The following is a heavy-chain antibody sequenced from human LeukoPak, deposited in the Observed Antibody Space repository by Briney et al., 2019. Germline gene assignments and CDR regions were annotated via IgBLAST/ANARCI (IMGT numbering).Heavy chain of an antibody. V-gene: IGHV3-33*05. Sequence: PGRSRRLSCAASGFTFSRYAMHWVRQAPGKGLELVALISYDGSKKYYADSVKGRFTISRDISKNTLYLQMNSLRAEDTAVYYCARDRVPEAPSAYGMDVWGQGTTVTVSS. CDR1: GFTFSRYA. D-gene: IGHD1-14*01. CDR2: ISYDGSKK. CDR3: ARDRVPEAPSAYGMDV. J-gene: IGHJ6*02.